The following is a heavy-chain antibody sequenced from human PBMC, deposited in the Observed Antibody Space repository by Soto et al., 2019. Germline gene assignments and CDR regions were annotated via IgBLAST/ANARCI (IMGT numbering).Heavy chain of an antibody. V-gene: IGHV3-30-3*01. J-gene: IGHJ4*02. Sequence: QVQLVESGGGVVQPGRSLRLSCAASGFTFSSYAMHWVRQAPGKGLEWVAVISYDGSNKYYADSVKGRVTISRDNSKNTLYLQMNSLRAEDTAVYYCARAREPAVWDYWGKGTLVTVAS. D-gene: IGHD2-2*01. CDR1: GFTFSSYA. CDR2: ISYDGSNK. CDR3: ARAREPAVWDY.